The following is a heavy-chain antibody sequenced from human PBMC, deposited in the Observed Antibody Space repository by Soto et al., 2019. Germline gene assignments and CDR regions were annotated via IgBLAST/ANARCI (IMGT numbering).Heavy chain of an antibody. CDR1: GFTFTSYG. D-gene: IGHD6-13*01. CDR2: VSAYNGNT. V-gene: IGHV1-18*01. J-gene: IGHJ4*02. CDR3: SRGGSSWQPHADY. Sequence: QVQLVQSGAEVKKPGASMKVSCKASGFTFTSYGISWVRQAPGQGLEWMGWVSAYNGNTHYAQKLQGRVTVATDTSTTTAYLELRSLRSDDTAVYYCSRGGSSWQPHADYWGQGTLVTVSP.